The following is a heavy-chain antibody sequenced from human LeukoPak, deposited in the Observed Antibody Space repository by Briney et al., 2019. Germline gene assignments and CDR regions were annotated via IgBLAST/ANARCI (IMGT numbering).Heavy chain of an antibody. J-gene: IGHJ4*02. CDR3: ARDDSSGYYYLGGRGYYFDY. D-gene: IGHD3-22*01. CDR2: ISSSGSTI. V-gene: IGHV3-48*03. CDR1: GFTFSSYE. Sequence: GGSLSLSCAASGFTFSSYEMNWVRQAPGKGLEWVSYISSSGSTIYYAGSVKGRFTISRDNAKNSLYLQMNSLRAEDTAVYYCARDDSSGYYYLGGRGYYFDYWGQGTLVTVSS.